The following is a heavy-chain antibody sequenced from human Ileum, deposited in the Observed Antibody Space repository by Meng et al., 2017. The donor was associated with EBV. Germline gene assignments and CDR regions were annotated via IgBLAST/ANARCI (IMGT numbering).Heavy chain of an antibody. CDR3: TNLSF. V-gene: IGHV3-30*18. Sequence: QVPRGEVWGGVSHPGQALRIFGEAFGSTFDTFDRHGARQCTGKGLEWVAVISYDENIKFYADSVKGRFTISRDNSKNTLYLQLNSLRPDDTAFYYCTNLSFWGQGTLVTVSS. CDR1: GSTFDTFD. J-gene: IGHJ4*02. D-gene: IGHD2/OR15-2a*01. CDR2: ISYDENIK.